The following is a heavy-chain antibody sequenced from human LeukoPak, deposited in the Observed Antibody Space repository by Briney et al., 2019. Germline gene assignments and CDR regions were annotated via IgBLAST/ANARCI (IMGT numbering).Heavy chain of an antibody. Sequence: PGGSLRLSCAASGFTFSSYGMHWVRQAPGKGLEWVAFVRYDGGNKYYADSVKGRFTISRDNSKNTLYLQMNSLRAEDTAVYYCAKASNHYYYYYYMDVWGKGTTVTISS. CDR3: AKASNHYYYYYYMDV. CDR1: GFTFSSYG. V-gene: IGHV3-30*02. J-gene: IGHJ6*03. CDR2: VRYDGGNK.